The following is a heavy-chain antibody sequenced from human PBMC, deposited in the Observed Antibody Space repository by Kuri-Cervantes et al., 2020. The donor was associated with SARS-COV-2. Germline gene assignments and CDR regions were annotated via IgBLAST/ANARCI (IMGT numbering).Heavy chain of an antibody. J-gene: IGHJ5*02. CDR3: ARDRGRIAAAGIGWFDP. CDR1: GGSISSGGYY. CDR2: IYHSGNT. D-gene: IGHD6-13*01. Sequence: SETLSLTCTVSGGSISSGGYYWSWIRQPPGEGLEWIGYIYHSGNTLYNPSLKSRLTISVDTSKKQFSLNLSSVTAADTAVYYCARDRGRIAAAGIGWFDPWGQGTLVTVSS. V-gene: IGHV4-30-2*01.